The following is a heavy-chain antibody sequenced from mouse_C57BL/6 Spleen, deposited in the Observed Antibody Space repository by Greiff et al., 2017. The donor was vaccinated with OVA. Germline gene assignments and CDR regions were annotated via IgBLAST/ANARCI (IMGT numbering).Heavy chain of an antibody. V-gene: IGHV1-42*01. CDR3: ARNYDYDVPFAY. J-gene: IGHJ3*01. D-gene: IGHD2-4*01. CDR2: INPSTGGT. Sequence: EVKLVESGPELVKPGASVKISCKASGYSFTGYYMNWVKQSPEKSLEWIGEINPSTGGTTYNQKFKAKATLTVDKSSSTAYMQLKSLTSEDSAVYYCARNYDYDVPFAYWGQGTLVTVSA. CDR1: GYSFTGYY.